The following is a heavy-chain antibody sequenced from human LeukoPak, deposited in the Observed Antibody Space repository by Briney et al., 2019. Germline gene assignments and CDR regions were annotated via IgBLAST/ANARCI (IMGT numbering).Heavy chain of an antibody. CDR3: ARVRGSGFCSGSSCAKDPGYYYYMDV. CDR1: GFTFSSYA. D-gene: IGHD2-2*01. Sequence: GGSLRLSCAASGFTFSSYAMSWVRQAPGKGLEWVSAISGSGGSTYYADSVKGRFTISRDNSKNTLYLQMYSLGAEDTAVYYCARVRGSGFCSGSSCAKDPGYYYYMDVWGKGTTVTVSS. J-gene: IGHJ6*03. V-gene: IGHV3-23*01. CDR2: ISGSGGST.